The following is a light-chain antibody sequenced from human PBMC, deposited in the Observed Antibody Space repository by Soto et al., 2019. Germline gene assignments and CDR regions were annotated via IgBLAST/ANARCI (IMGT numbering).Light chain of an antibody. V-gene: IGKV3-15*01. Sequence: IALTQSPGTLSLSPGETATLSCGASQSVSSSYLAWYQQKPGQAPRVLIYGASIRATGVPARFSGSGSGTEFTLTISSLKYEDFALFYCQQYYNWPLTFGQGTKVDIK. CDR2: GAS. CDR3: QQYYNWPLT. CDR1: QSVSSSY. J-gene: IGKJ1*01.